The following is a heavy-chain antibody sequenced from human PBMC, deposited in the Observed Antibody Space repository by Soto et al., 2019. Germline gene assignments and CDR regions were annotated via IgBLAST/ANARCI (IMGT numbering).Heavy chain of an antibody. V-gene: IGHV3-11*01. Sequence: GRALRLSGPASVVTFSDYDMTWIRQAPGKGLEWVSYISSSVSTIYYADSVKGRFTISRDNAKNSLYLQMNSLRDEDTAVYCCARDFYYYYMDVWGKGTTVTVSS. J-gene: IGHJ6*03. CDR2: ISSSVSTI. CDR3: ARDFYYYYMDV. CDR1: VVTFSDYD.